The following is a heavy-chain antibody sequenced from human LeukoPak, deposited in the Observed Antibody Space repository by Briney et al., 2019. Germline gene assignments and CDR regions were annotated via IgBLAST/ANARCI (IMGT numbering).Heavy chain of an antibody. J-gene: IGHJ4*02. Sequence: GGSLRLSCAASGFTFDDYALLWVRQAPGKGLEGVSGISWNCGSIGYADSVKGRFTISRDNAKNSLYLQMNSLRAEDTALYYCARGDNYGSFDYWGQGTLVTVSS. V-gene: IGHV3-9*01. CDR2: ISWNCGSI. CDR3: ARGDNYGSFDY. CDR1: GFTFDDYA. D-gene: IGHD3-10*01.